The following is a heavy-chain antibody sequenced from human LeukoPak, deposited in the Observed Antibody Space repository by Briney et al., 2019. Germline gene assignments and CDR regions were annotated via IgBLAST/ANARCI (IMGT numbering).Heavy chain of an antibody. V-gene: IGHV5-51*03. D-gene: IGHD3-3*01. Sequence: GESLKISCKGSGYSFTSYWIGWVRHMPGKGLEWMGIIYPGDSDTRYSPSFQGQVTISADKSISTAYLQWSSLKASDTAMYYCARRAQYYDFWSGAHPDYYYYMDVWGKGTTVTVSS. J-gene: IGHJ6*03. CDR1: GYSFTSYW. CDR2: IYPGDSDT. CDR3: ARRAQYYDFWSGAHPDYYYYMDV.